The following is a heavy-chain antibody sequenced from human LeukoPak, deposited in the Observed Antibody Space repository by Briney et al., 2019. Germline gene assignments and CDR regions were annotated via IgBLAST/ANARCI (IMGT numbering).Heavy chain of an antibody. CDR3: ASSPYYYDSSGYYRGFDY. D-gene: IGHD3-22*01. V-gene: IGHV1-69*05. CDR2: IIPIFGTA. Sequence: SVKVSCKASGGTFSSYAISWVRHAPGQGLEWMGGIIPIFGTANYAQKFQGRVTITTDESTSTAYMELSSLRSEDTAVYYCASSPYYYDSSGYYRGFDYWGQGTLVTVSS. J-gene: IGHJ4*02. CDR1: GGTFSSYA.